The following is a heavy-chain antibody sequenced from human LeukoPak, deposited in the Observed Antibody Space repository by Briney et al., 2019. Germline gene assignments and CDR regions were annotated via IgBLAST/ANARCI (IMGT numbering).Heavy chain of an antibody. CDR3: ARESGYSYGLAGFFDY. J-gene: IGHJ4*02. Sequence: GGSLRLSCAASGFTVSSNYMSWVRQALGKGLEWVSVIYSDGRIHSADSVKGRFTISRDDSKNTLSLQMNSLRAEDTAVYYCARESGYSYGLAGFFDYWGQGTLVTVSS. D-gene: IGHD5-18*01. V-gene: IGHV3-53*01. CDR1: GFTVSSNY. CDR2: IYSDGRI.